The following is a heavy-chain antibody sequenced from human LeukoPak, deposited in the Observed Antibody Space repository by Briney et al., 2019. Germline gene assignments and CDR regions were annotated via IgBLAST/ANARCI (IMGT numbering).Heavy chain of an antibody. Sequence: GGSLRLSCAASGFTFSGSAMHWVRQAPGKGLEWVAVISYDGSNKYYADSVKGRFTISRDNSKNTLYLQMNSLRAEDTAVYYCARHLSGVTGYTYGRGIDYWGQGTLVTVSS. V-gene: IGHV3-30*04. CDR1: GFTFSGSA. D-gene: IGHD5-18*01. CDR2: ISYDGSNK. CDR3: ARHLSGVTGYTYGRGIDY. J-gene: IGHJ4*02.